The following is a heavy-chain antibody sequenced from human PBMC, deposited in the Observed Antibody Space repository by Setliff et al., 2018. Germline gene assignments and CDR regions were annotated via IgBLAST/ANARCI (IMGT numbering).Heavy chain of an antibody. V-gene: IGHV1-18*01. CDR1: GYTFSRSD. CDR3: ARDWPNTIADY. J-gene: IGHJ4*02. D-gene: IGHD3-10*01. Sequence: ASVKVSCKASGYTFSRSDVNWVRQAPGQGLEWLGWISAYNGNTNYAQKLQGRVTMTTDTSTSTAYMELRSLRSDDTALYYCARDWPNTIADYWGQGTLVTVSS. CDR2: ISAYNGNT.